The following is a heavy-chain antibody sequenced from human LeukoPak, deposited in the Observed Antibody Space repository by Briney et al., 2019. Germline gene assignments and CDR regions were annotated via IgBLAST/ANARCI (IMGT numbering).Heavy chain of an antibody. J-gene: IGHJ4*02. CDR1: GGTFSSYA. CDR3: ARHSSRGHYYDFDF. V-gene: IGHV1-69*04. CDR2: IIPILGIA. D-gene: IGHD3-22*01. Sequence: SVKVSCKASGGTFSSYAISWVRQAPGQGLEWMGRIIPILGIANYAQKFQGRVTITADKSTSTAYMELSSLRFEGSAVYFCARHSSRGHYYDFDFWGQGSLVTVSS.